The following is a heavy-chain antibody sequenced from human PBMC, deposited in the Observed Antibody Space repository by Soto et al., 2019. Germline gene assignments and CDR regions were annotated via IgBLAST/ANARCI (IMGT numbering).Heavy chain of an antibody. J-gene: IGHJ5*02. CDR2: IYHSGST. CDR3: ARNNSSGYYYSGGFDP. CDR1: GYSISSGYY. V-gene: IGHV4-38-2*01. D-gene: IGHD3-22*01. Sequence: PSETLSLTCAVSGYSISSGYYWGWIRQPPGKGLEWIGSIYHSGSTYYSPSLKSRVTISVDTSKNQFSLKLSSVTAADTAVYYGARNNSSGYYYSGGFDPWGQGTLVTVSS.